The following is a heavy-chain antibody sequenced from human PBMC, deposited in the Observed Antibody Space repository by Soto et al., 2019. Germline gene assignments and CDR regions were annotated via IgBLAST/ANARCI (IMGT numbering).Heavy chain of an antibody. Sequence: EVQLVESGGGLVQPGGSSRLSCAASGFTFSNNWMHWVRQAPGKGLVWVSRINGDGTRITYVDSVKGLFTIYRDSAKSTLYLQMNSLTADDTAVYYCVRGSSGWYSILFEYWGQGALVTVSS. V-gene: IGHV3-74*01. J-gene: IGHJ4*02. CDR2: INGDGTRI. CDR3: VRGSSGWYSILFEY. D-gene: IGHD6-19*01. CDR1: GFTFSNNW.